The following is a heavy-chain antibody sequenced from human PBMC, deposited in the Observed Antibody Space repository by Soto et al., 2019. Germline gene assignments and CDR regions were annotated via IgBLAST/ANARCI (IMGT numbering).Heavy chain of an antibody. CDR2: IYYSGST. V-gene: IGHV4-30-4*01. D-gene: IGHD4-17*01. Sequence: QTLSLTCTVSGGSISSGDYYWSWIRQPPGKGLEWIGYIYYSGSTYYNPSLKSRVTISVDTSKNQFSLKLSSVTAADTAVYYRARVPHDYGDYSDYYFDYWGQGTLVTVSS. CDR3: ARVPHDYGDYSDYYFDY. CDR1: GGSISSGDYY. J-gene: IGHJ4*02.